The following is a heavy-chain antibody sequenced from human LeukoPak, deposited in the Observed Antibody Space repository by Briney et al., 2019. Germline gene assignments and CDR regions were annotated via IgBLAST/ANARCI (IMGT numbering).Heavy chain of an antibody. J-gene: IGHJ4*02. D-gene: IGHD3-22*01. Sequence: SETLSLTCTVSSGSISSYYWSWIRQPPGKGLEWIGYIYYSGSTNYNPSLKSRVTISVDTSKNQFSLKLSSVTAADTAVYYCARGYYDSSGYYPVDYWGQGTLVTVSS. CDR2: IYYSGST. CDR1: SGSISSYY. V-gene: IGHV4-59*01. CDR3: ARGYYDSSGYYPVDY.